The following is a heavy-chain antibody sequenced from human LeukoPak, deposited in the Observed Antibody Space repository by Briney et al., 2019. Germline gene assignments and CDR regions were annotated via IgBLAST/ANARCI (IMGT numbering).Heavy chain of an antibody. J-gene: IGHJ4*02. CDR2: INPNSGAT. CDR1: GYTFTGYY. Sequence: ASVKVSCKASGYTFTGYYVHWVRQAPGQGLEWVGSINPNSGATSYAQNFRSRVTVTSDTSVSTAYMELSRLGSDDTAMYYCARTANLDFWGQGTLVTVSS. CDR3: ARTANLDF. V-gene: IGHV1-2*02.